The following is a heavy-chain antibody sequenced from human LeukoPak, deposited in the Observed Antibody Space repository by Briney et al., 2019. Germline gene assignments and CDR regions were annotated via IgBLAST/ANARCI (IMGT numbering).Heavy chain of an antibody. CDR3: AREGIYSSSWYRAFDY. CDR2: IYYSGST. CDR1: GGSISSYY. D-gene: IGHD6-13*01. V-gene: IGHV4-59*01. J-gene: IGHJ4*02. Sequence: SSETLSLTCTVSGGSISSYYWSWIRQPPGKGLEWIGYIYYSGSTNYNPSLKSRVTISVDTSKNQFSLKLSSVTAADTAVYYCAREGIYSSSWYRAFDYWGQGTLVTVSS.